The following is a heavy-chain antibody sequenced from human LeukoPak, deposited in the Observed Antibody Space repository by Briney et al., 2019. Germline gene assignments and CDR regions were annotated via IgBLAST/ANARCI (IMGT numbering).Heavy chain of an antibody. CDR2: LNGGRT. CDR3: VKEVTGYGYFDY. D-gene: IGHD2-2*03. Sequence: GGSLRLSCIASGFTFSNYAMSWVRQAPGKGLEWIAALNGGRTFFQDSVRGRFTISRDNSKNTLYLQLNSLRGDDTAVYYCVKEVTGYGYFDYWGRGTLVTVSS. CDR1: GFTFSNYA. J-gene: IGHJ4*02. V-gene: IGHV3-23*01.